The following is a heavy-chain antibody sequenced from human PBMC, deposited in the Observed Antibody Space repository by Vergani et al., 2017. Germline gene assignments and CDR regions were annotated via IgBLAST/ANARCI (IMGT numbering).Heavy chain of an antibody. D-gene: IGHD3-3*01. CDR1: GGSFSGYY. V-gene: IGHV4-34*01. CDR2: INHSGST. Sequence: QVQLQQWGAGLLKPSETLSLTCAVYGGSFSGYYWSWIRQPPGKGLEWIGEINHSGSTNYNPSLKSRVTISVDTSKNQFSLKLSSVTAADTAVYYCARVQELYDFWSGYRVRYYYYMDFWGKGTMVTVSS. J-gene: IGHJ6*03. CDR3: ARVQELYDFWSGYRVRYYYYMDF.